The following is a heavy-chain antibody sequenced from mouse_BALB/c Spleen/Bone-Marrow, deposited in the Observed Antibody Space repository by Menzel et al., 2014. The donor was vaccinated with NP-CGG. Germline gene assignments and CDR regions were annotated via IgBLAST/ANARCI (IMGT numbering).Heavy chain of an antibody. D-gene: IGHD2-3*01. V-gene: IGHV14-3*02. Sequence: EVKLVESGAELVKPGASVKLSCTASGFNIKDTYMHWVKQRPEQGLVWIGRIDPANGNTKYDPKFQGKATITADTSSNTAYLQLSSLTSEDTAVYYCARGLLQYYYAMDYWGQGTSVTVSS. J-gene: IGHJ4*01. CDR3: ARGLLQYYYAMDY. CDR1: GFNIKDTY. CDR2: IDPANGNT.